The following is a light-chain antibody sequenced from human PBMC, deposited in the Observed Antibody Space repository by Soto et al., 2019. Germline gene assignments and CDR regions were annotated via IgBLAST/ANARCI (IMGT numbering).Light chain of an antibody. CDR3: QQYDTYWT. CDR2: KAS. Sequence: DIQMTQSPSTLSATAGDRVTITCRASQSISNWLAWYQQKPGKAPNLLIYKASSLKSGVPLRFSGSGSGTEFTLTINSLQPDDFATYYCQQYDTYWTFGQGTKVDIK. CDR1: QSISNW. V-gene: IGKV1-5*03. J-gene: IGKJ1*01.